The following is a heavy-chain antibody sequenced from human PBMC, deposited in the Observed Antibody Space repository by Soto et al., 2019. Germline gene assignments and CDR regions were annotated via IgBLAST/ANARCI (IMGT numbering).Heavy chain of an antibody. V-gene: IGHV4-31*03. Sequence: SETLSLTCTVSGGPISSGGYYWSWIRQHPGKGLEWIGYIYYSGSTYYNPSLKSRVTISVDTSKNQFSLKLSSVTAADTAVYYCARVTPPRGSGDVDYWGQGTLVTVSS. J-gene: IGHJ4*02. D-gene: IGHD7-27*01. CDR1: GGPISSGGYY. CDR3: ARVTPPRGSGDVDY. CDR2: IYYSGST.